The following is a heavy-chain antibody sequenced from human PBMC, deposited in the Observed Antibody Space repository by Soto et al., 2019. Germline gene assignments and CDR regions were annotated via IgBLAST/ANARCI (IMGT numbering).Heavy chain of an antibody. V-gene: IGHV3-21*01. CDR1: GFTFSSYS. J-gene: IGHJ4*02. CDR2: ISSSSSYI. Sequence: EVQLVESGGGLVKPGGSLRLSCAASGFTFSSYSMNWVRQAPGKGLEWVSSISSSSSYIYYADSVKGRFTISRDNAKNSLYLQMNSLRAEDTAVYYCARGWQWELLVDYWGQGTLVTVSS. CDR3: ARGWQWELLVDY. D-gene: IGHD1-26*01.